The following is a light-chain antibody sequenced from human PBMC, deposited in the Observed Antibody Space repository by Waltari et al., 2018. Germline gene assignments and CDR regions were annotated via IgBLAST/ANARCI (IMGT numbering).Light chain of an antibody. CDR2: WAS. CDR1: LSVLYSSNNKNY. CDR3: QQYYSTPRT. Sequence: DIVMTQSPDSLAVSLGERATLNCTSNLSVLYSSNNKNYLAWYQQKPGQPPKLLIYWASTRESGVPDRFSGSGSGTDFTLTISSLQAEDVAVYYCQQYYSTPRTFGQGTKVEIK. V-gene: IGKV4-1*01. J-gene: IGKJ1*01.